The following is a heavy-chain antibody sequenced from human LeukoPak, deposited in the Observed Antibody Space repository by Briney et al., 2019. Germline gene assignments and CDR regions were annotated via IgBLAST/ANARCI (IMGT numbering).Heavy chain of an antibody. CDR2: ISWNSGSI. CDR1: GFTFDDYA. V-gene: IGHV3-9*01. J-gene: IGHJ3*02. D-gene: IGHD6-19*01. CDR3: ARAAYSSGDAFDI. Sequence: GRSLRLSCAASGFTFDDYAVHWVRQAPGKGLEWVSGISWNSGSIGYADSVKGRFTISRDNSKNTLYLQMNSLRAEDTAVYYCARAAYSSGDAFDIWGQGTMVTVSS.